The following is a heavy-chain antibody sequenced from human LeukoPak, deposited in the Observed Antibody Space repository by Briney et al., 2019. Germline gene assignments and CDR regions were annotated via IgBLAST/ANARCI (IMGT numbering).Heavy chain of an antibody. Sequence: GGSLRLSCAASGFTFSSYSMNWVRQAPGKGLEWVSSISSNSRYIYYADSMRGRFTLSRDNAKNSLYLQMNSLKPEDTAVYYCARVAEAAAFDSWGQGTLVTVSS. CDR2: ISSNSRYI. V-gene: IGHV3-21*06. CDR1: GFTFSSYS. D-gene: IGHD6-13*01. J-gene: IGHJ4*02. CDR3: ARVAEAAAFDS.